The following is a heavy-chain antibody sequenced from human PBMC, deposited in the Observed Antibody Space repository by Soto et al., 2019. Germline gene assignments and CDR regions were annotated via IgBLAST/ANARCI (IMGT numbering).Heavy chain of an antibody. CDR1: GFSFGSYA. V-gene: IGHV3-23*01. CDR3: ARWSYLDY. Sequence: GSLRLSCSASGFSFGSYALSWVRQAPGKGLEWVSTISGSDGKTFYADSVKGRFSISRDTSQSTLYLQMNSLRADDTAMYYCARWSYLDYWGQGTRVTVSS. CDR2: ISGSDGKT. D-gene: IGHD3-3*01. J-gene: IGHJ4*02.